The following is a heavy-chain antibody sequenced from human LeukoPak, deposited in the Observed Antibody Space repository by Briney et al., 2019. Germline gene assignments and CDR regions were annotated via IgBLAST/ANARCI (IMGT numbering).Heavy chain of an antibody. Sequence: SETLSLTCAVYGGSFSGYYWSWIRQPPGKGLEWIGEINHSGSTNYNPSLKSRVTISVDTSKNQFSLKLSSVTAADTAVYYCARVTPTELELDIYYYYYMDVWGKGTTVTVSS. J-gene: IGHJ6*03. D-gene: IGHD1-7*01. CDR3: ARVTPTELELDIYYYYYMDV. CDR2: INHSGST. V-gene: IGHV4-34*01. CDR1: GGSFSGYY.